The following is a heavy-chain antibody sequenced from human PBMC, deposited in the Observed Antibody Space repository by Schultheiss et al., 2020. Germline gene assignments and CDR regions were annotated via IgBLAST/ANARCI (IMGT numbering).Heavy chain of an antibody. CDR3: ARVRQSSSSWYYYYYYMDV. V-gene: IGHV4-59*01. D-gene: IGHD6-13*01. CDR1: GGSISSYY. Sequence: SETLSLTCTVSGGSISSYYWSWIRQPPGKGLEWIGSIYTSGSTNYNPSLKSRVTISVDTSKNQFSLKLSSVTAADTAVYYCARVRQSSSSWYYYYYYMDVWGKGTTVTVSS. CDR2: IYTSGST. J-gene: IGHJ6*03.